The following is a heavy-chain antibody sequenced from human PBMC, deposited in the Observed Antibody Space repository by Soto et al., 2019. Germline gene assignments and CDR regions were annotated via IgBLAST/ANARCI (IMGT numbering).Heavy chain of an antibody. V-gene: IGHV1-18*01. J-gene: IGHJ4*02. D-gene: IGHD3-3*01. CDR2: ISAYNGNT. CDR3: ARVQRGTYYDFWSGYYPSFDY. Sequence: QVQLVQSGAEVKKPGASVKVSCKASGYTFTSYGISWVRQAPGQGLEWMGWISAYNGNTNYAQKLQGRVTMTTDTSTSTAYMELRSLRSDDTAVYYCARVQRGTYYDFWSGYYPSFDYWGQGTLVTVSS. CDR1: GYTFTSYG.